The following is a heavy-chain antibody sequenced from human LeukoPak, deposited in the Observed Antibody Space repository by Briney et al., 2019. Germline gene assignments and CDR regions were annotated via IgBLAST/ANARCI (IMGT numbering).Heavy chain of an antibody. CDR1: GFIVSTNY. CDR2: IFSGGST. J-gene: IGHJ4*02. CDR3: ARGPGKASFDY. Sequence: PGESLRLSCAASGFIVSTNYMSWVRQAPGKGLEWVSVIFSGGSTYYADSVKGRFTISRDKSNNTLYLQMNSLRAEDTAVYYCARGPGKASFDYWGQGTLVTVSS. D-gene: IGHD3-10*01. V-gene: IGHV3-53*01.